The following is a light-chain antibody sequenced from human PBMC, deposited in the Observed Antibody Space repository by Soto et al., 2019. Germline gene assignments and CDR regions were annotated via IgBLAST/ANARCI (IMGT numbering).Light chain of an antibody. CDR2: TAS. J-gene: IGKJ1*01. CDR1: QPSSNY. CDR3: QQNYSSPRT. Sequence: NQRTQPPSSPSASVRARVTMTCRTSQPSSNYLNWYQQKPGKAPSLLIYTASNLQSGVPSRFSGSGSGTHFTLTISSLQPDDFATYYCQQNYSSPRTFGQGTKVDIK. V-gene: IGKV1-39*01.